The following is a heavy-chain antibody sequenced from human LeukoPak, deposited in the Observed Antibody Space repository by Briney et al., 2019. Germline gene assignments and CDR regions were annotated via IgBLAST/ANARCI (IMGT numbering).Heavy chain of an antibody. J-gene: IGHJ4*02. Sequence: GGSLRLSCAASGFTFSRYWMSWVRQAPGKGLEWVANIKQDGSEKYYVDSVKGRYTISRDNAKNSLYLQMNSLRAEDTAVYYCARDGWSPDYWGQGTLVTVSS. V-gene: IGHV3-7*01. CDR3: ARDGWSPDY. CDR2: IKQDGSEK. CDR1: GFTFSRYW.